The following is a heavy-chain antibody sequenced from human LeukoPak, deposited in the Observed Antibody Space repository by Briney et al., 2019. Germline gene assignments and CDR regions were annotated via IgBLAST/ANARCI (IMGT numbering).Heavy chain of an antibody. CDR2: IKSKTDGGTT. J-gene: IGHJ4*02. CDR1: GFMFRSSS. Sequence: GGSLRLSCAASGFMFRSSSMSWVRQAPGKGLEWVGRIKSKTDGGTTDYAAPVKGRFTISRDDSKNTLYLQMNSLKTEDTAVYYCTTEVNYDILTGSSYYFDYWGQGTLVTVSS. CDR3: TTEVNYDILTGSSYYFDY. D-gene: IGHD3-9*01. V-gene: IGHV3-15*01.